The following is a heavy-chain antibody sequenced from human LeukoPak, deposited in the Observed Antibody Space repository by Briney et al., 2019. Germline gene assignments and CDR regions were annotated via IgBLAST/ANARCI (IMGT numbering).Heavy chain of an antibody. J-gene: IGHJ3*02. CDR3: AKVLHLYGLGTNDAFDI. CDR2: ISGSGGST. D-gene: IGHD3-10*01. V-gene: IGHV3-23*01. Sequence: GGSLRLSCAASGFTFSSYAKSWVRQAPGKGLEWVSAISGSGGSTYYADSVKGRFTISRDNSKNTLYLQMNSLRAEDTAVYYCAKVLHLYGLGTNDAFDIWGQGTMVTVSS. CDR1: GFTFSSYA.